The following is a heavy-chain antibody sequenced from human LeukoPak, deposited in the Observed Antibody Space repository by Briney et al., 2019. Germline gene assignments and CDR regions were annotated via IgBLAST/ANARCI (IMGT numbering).Heavy chain of an antibody. CDR2: IRYDGSAT. CDR1: GLSFNYYG. CDR3: ARDGDSNYLDY. D-gene: IGHD4-11*01. V-gene: IGHV3-30*02. Sequence: GGSLRLSCVASGLSFNYYGMHWVRQAPGRGPEWVAFIRYDGSATFYRDSVKGRFTVSRDNAKNSLYLQMNSLRAEDTAVYYCARDGDSNYLDYWGQGTLVTVSS. J-gene: IGHJ4*02.